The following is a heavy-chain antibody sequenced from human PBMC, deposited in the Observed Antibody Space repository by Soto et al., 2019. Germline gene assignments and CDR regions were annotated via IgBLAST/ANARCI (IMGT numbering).Heavy chain of an antibody. CDR1: GFNFGDYA. D-gene: IGHD5-12*01. CDR3: ARAIGYVGDS. J-gene: IGHJ4*02. CDR2: IRSKGYGGTT. Sequence: PGGSLRLSCTASGFNFGDYALSWFRQAPGKGLEWVAFIRSKGYGGTTEYAASVKGRFTVSRDDSKSMAYLQVDSLKSEDTAVYYCARAIGYVGDSWGQGTLVTVSS. V-gene: IGHV3-49*03.